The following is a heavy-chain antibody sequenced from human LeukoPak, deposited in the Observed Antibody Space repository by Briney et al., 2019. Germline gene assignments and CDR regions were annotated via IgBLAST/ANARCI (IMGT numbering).Heavy chain of an antibody. D-gene: IGHD3-22*01. CDR3: ARARRYYYDSSGYSFHDY. J-gene: IGHJ4*02. CDR2: IYYSGST. Sequence: TSETLSLTCTVSGGSISSYYWSWIRQPPGKGLEWIGYIYYSGSTNYNPSLKSRVTISVDTSKNQFSLKLSSVTAADTAVYYCARARRYYYDSSGYSFHDYWGQGTLVTVSS. V-gene: IGHV4-59*01. CDR1: GGSISSYY.